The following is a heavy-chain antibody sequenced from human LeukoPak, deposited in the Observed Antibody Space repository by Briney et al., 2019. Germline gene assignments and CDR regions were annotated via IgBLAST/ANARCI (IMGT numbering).Heavy chain of an antibody. CDR3: ARAKEGYPDP. Sequence: SETLSPTCAVSGGSISSGGYSWSWIRQPPGKGLEWIGYIYHSGSTYYNPSLKSRVTISVDRSKNQLSLKLSSVTAADTAVYYCARAKEGYPDPWGQGTLVTVSS. D-gene: IGHD2-2*01. CDR2: IYHSGST. J-gene: IGHJ5*02. V-gene: IGHV4-30-2*01. CDR1: GGSISSGGYS.